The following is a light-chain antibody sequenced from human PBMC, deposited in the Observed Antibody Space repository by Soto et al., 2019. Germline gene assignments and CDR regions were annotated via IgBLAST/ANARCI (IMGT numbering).Light chain of an antibody. CDR1: SSDIGGYDY. V-gene: IGLV2-14*01. Sequence: QSALTQPASVSGSPGQSITISCTGTSSDIGGYDYVSWYQQHPGKAPKLMIYDVSYRPSGVSNRFSGSKSGNTASLTISGLQAEDEAEYYCSSYPPSSTHAVFGGGTKLTVL. J-gene: IGLJ7*01. CDR3: SSYPPSSTHAV. CDR2: DVS.